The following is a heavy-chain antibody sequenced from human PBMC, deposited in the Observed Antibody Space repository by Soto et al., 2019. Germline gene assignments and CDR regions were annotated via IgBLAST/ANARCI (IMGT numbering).Heavy chain of an antibody. CDR3: ARDPHPGIGGSSDY. D-gene: IGHD1-26*01. Sequence: QVQLVESGGGVVQPGRSLRLSCAASGFTFSSYGMHWVRQAPGKGLEWVAVIWYDGSNKYYADSVKGRFTISRDNSKNTLYRQMNSLRAEDTAVYYWARDPHPGIGGSSDYWGQGTLVTVSS. J-gene: IGHJ4*02. V-gene: IGHV3-33*01. CDR2: IWYDGSNK. CDR1: GFTFSSYG.